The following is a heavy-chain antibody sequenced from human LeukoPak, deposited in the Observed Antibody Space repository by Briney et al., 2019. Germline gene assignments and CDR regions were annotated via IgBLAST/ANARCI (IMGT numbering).Heavy chain of an antibody. Sequence: SETLSLTCTVSGGSVSSNDYFWGWIRQSAAKGLEWIGSVDYSGDTYYNPSLKSRLTISIDTSRNQFSLRLSSVTAAGADTAVYYCVREVNHYGLRRNSFDPWGQGLKVTVSS. D-gene: IGHD3/OR15-3a*01. CDR3: VREVNHYGLRRNSFDP. CDR1: GGSVSSNDYF. CDR2: VDYSGDT. V-gene: IGHV4-39*07. J-gene: IGHJ5*02.